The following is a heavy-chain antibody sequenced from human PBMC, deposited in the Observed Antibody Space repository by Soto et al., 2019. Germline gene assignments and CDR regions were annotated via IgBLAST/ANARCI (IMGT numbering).Heavy chain of an antibody. D-gene: IGHD4-17*01. CDR2: ISYDGSNK. CDR3: AKDGDYQAYYYYGMDV. J-gene: IGHJ6*01. Sequence: QVQLVESGGGVVQPGRSLRLSCAASGFTFSSYGMHWVRQAPGKGLEWVAVISYDGSNKYYADSVKGRFTISRDNSKNTLYLQMNSLRAEDTAVYYCAKDGDYQAYYYYGMDVW. V-gene: IGHV3-30*18. CDR1: GFTFSSYG.